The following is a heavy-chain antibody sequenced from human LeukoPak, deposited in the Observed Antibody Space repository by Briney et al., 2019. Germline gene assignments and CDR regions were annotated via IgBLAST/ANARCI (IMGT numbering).Heavy chain of an antibody. V-gene: IGHV4-61*02. Sequence: SETLSLTCTVSGGSISSGSYYWSWIRQPAGKGLEWIGRIYTSGSTNYNPSLKSRVTISVDTSKNQFSLKLSSVTAADTAVYYCARIYYGSGSYYIGPFDPWGQGTLVTVSS. D-gene: IGHD3-10*01. CDR1: GGSISSGSYY. J-gene: IGHJ5*02. CDR3: ARIYYGSGSYYIGPFDP. CDR2: IYTSGST.